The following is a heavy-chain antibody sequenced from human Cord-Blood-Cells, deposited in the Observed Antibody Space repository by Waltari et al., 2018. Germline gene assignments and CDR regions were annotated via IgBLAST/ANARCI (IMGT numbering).Heavy chain of an antibody. CDR2: KKQDGSEK. V-gene: IGHV3-7*01. CDR3: ARDLYSSSWLFDY. D-gene: IGHD6-13*01. J-gene: IGHJ4*02. Sequence: EVQLVESGGGLVQPGGSLRLSCAASGFTFSSYWMSWVRQAPGKELEEVAKKKQDGSEKDYVDSVKGRFTISRDNAKNSLYLQMNSLRAEDTAVYYCARDLYSSSWLFDYWGQGTLVTVSS. CDR1: GFTFSSYW.